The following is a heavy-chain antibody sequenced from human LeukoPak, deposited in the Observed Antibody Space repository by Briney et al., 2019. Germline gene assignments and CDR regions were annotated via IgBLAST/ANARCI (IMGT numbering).Heavy chain of an antibody. CDR2: IYYSGST. J-gene: IGHJ4*02. D-gene: IGHD6-6*01. CDR1: GGSISSGGYY. CDR3: ARDVGSSSGFDY. V-gene: IGHV4-31*03. Sequence: SQTLSLTCTVSGGSISSGGYYWSWIRQHPGKGQEWIGYIYYSGSTYYNPSLKSRVTISVDTSKNQFSLKLSSVTAADTAVYYCARDVGSSSGFDYWGQGTLVTVSS.